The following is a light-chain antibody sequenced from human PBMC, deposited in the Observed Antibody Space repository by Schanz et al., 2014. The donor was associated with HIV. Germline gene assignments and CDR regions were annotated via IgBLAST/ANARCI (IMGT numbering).Light chain of an antibody. J-gene: IGLJ1*01. Sequence: QSALTQPASVSGSPGQSITISCTGTSDDIGAYNYVSWYQHHPGKAPKLIIFDVISRPSGVPDRFSGSKSGNTASLTISGLQAEDEADYYCCSYAGSSTYVFGTGTKLTV. CDR2: DVI. CDR3: CSYAGSSTYV. V-gene: IGLV2-14*03. CDR1: SDDIGAYNY.